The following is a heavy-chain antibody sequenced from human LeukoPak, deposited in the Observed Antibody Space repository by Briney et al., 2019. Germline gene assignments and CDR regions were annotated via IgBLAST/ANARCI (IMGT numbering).Heavy chain of an antibody. V-gene: IGHV4-30-4*08. CDR1: GGSVSSGDYY. D-gene: IGHD6-13*01. CDR3: ARARRFAAAGTTAFDI. CDR2: ICYSGNT. J-gene: IGHJ3*02. Sequence: SETLSLTCTVSGGSVSSGDYYWSWIRQPPGKGLEWIGYICYSGNTYYNPSLKSRLTISVDTSKNQFSLKLTSVTAADTAVYYCARARRFAAAGTTAFDIWGQGTMVTVSS.